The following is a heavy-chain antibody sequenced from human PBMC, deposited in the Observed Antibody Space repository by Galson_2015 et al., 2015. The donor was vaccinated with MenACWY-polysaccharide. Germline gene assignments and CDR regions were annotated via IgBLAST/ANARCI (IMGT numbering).Heavy chain of an antibody. V-gene: IGHV3-23*01. Sequence: SLRLSCAASGFTFSSYAMSWVRQVPGKGLEWVSATTGSGGKTYYADSVKGRFTISRDNSKNTLFLQMNSPRVEDTAVYHCAKGQRWELPLDSWGQGTLVTVSS. CDR2: TTGSGGKT. D-gene: IGHD1-26*01. CDR3: AKGQRWELPLDS. J-gene: IGHJ4*02. CDR1: GFTFSSYA.